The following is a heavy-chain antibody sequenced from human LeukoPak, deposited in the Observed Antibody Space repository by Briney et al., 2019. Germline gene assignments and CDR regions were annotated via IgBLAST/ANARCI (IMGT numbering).Heavy chain of an antibody. CDR2: INPNSGGT. D-gene: IGHD2-2*01. Sequence: ASVKVSCKASGYTFTGYYMHWVRQAPGQGLEWMGWINPNSGGTNYAQKFQGRVTMTRDTSISTAYMELSRLRSDDTAVYYCASPPPFRSPSPFAAWGQGTLVPFSS. CDR3: ASPPPFRSPSPFAA. CDR1: GYTFTGYY. J-gene: IGHJ5*02. V-gene: IGHV1-2*02.